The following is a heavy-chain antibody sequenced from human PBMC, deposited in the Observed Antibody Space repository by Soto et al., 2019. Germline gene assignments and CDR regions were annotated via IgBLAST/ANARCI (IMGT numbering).Heavy chain of an antibody. D-gene: IGHD6-13*01. CDR3: ARLTTGYSSSWYNWFDP. CDR2: IYYSGST. CDR1: GGSISSYY. J-gene: IGHJ5*02. V-gene: IGHV4-59*01. Sequence: SETLSLTCTVSGGSISSYYWSWIRQPPGKGLEWIVYIYYSGSTNYNPSLKSRVTISVDTSKNQFSLKLSSVTAADTAVYYCARLTTGYSSSWYNWFDPWGQGTLVTVSS.